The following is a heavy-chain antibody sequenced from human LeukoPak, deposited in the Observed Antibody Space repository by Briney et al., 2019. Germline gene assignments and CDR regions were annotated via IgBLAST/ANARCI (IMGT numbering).Heavy chain of an antibody. V-gene: IGHV4-4*02. CDR3: ARGGNYRFDP. Sequence: SETLSLTCAVSGDSINNNYWWTWVRQPPGKGLEWIGEIHHSGSTNCSPSPKSRVTMSVDTSKNQFSLKLSSVTAADTAVYYCARGGNYRFDPWGQGTLVTVSS. J-gene: IGHJ5*02. D-gene: IGHD5-24*01. CDR1: GDSINNNYW. CDR2: IHHSGST.